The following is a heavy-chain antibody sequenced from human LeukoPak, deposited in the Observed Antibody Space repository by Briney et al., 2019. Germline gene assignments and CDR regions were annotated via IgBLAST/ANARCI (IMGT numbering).Heavy chain of an antibody. V-gene: IGHV3-23*01. J-gene: IGHJ4*02. CDR2: ISGSGDSI. Sequence: AGGSLRLSCAASGFTFSSYAMNGVRQAPGKGLDWVSTISGSGDSIYYADSVKGRFTISRDNSKNTLHLQMNSLRAEDTAVYYCAKGGAGYCSSTSCLYYFDYWGQGTLVTVST. D-gene: IGHD2-2*01. CDR1: GFTFSSYA. CDR3: AKGGAGYCSSTSCLYYFDY.